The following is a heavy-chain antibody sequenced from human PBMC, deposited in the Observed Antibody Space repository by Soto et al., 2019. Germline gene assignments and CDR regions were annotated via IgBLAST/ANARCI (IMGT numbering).Heavy chain of an antibody. V-gene: IGHV3-15*02. CDR1: GFTFNSAW. D-gene: IGHD2-2*01. Sequence: EVPLVESGGALVKPGESLTLSCAASGFTFNSAWMTWVRQAPGKGLEWVGRIKSWTDGGRVDTAAPVKGRFTISRDDSTSAFCLQMDSLKSEDTAVYYCATWRREKSCTSVSCYGDCAYWGQGTLVTVSS. CDR2: IKSWTDGGRV. CDR3: ATWRREKSCTSVSCYGDCAY. J-gene: IGHJ4*02.